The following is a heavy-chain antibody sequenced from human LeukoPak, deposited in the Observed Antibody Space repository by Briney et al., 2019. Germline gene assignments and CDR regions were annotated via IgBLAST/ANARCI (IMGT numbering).Heavy chain of an antibody. D-gene: IGHD3-10*01. CDR3: ARALITMVRGVAPFFDY. CDR2: IKQDGSEK. J-gene: IGHJ4*02. Sequence: PGGSLRLSCAASGFTFSSYWMSWVRQAPGKGLEWVANIKQDGSEKYYVDSVEGRFTISRDNAKNSLYLQMNSLRAEDTAVYYCARALITMVRGVAPFFDYWGQGTLVTVSS. CDR1: GFTFSSYW. V-gene: IGHV3-7*01.